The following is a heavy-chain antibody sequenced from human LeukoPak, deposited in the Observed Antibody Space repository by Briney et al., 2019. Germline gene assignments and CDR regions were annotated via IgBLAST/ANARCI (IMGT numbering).Heavy chain of an antibody. J-gene: IGHJ4*02. CDR2: ISYDGSNK. CDR1: GFTFSSYG. CDR3: AKSSLEGGLDS. Sequence: PGGSLRLSCAASGFTFSSYGMHWVRQAPGKGLEWVAVISYDGSNKYYADSVKGRFTISRDNSKNTLFLQMNSLRAEDTAVYYCAKSSLEGGLDSWGQGTLVTASS. V-gene: IGHV3-30*18. D-gene: IGHD3-16*01.